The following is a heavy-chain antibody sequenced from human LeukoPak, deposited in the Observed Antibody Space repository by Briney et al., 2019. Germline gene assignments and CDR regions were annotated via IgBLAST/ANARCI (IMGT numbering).Heavy chain of an antibody. D-gene: IGHD2-21*01. CDR3: ASGPGGGDYYYYYMDV. CDR1: GYTLTSYD. CDR2: ISAYNGYT. Sequence: ASVKVSCKASGYTLTSYDISWVRQAPGQGLEWMGWISAYNGYTNYAQKFQGRVTMTTDTSTSTAYMELRSLRSEDTAVYYCASGPGGGDYYYYYMDVWGKGTTVTVSS. J-gene: IGHJ6*03. V-gene: IGHV1-18*01.